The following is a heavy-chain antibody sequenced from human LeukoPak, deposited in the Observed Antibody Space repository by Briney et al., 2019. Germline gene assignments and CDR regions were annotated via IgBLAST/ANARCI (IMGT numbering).Heavy chain of an antibody. J-gene: IGHJ4*02. CDR1: GYRFTSYD. V-gene: IGHV1-8*03. D-gene: IGHD3-22*01. CDR2: MTPNNDNT. Sequence: ASVKVSCKASGYRFTSYDVNWVRQAAGQGLEWMGWMTPNNDNTGYAEKFRGRVTITRDTSTSTVYMELSSLRSEDTAVYYCAREAMIVVYFDYWGQGTLVTVSS. CDR3: AREAMIVVYFDY.